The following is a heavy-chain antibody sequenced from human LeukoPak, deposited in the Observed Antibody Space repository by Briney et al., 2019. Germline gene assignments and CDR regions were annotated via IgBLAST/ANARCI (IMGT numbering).Heavy chain of an antibody. CDR1: GFTFSRYG. V-gene: IGHV3-30*18. J-gene: IGHJ4*02. Sequence: GRSLRLSCAASGFTFSRYGMHWVRQAPGKGLEWVAVASSDGDTTYYADPVKGRFTISRDNSRNTLYLQMNSLRAEDTAVYYCAKEGSTTFREDFDCWGQGTQVIVSS. D-gene: IGHD3-16*01. CDR3: AKEGSTTFREDFDC. CDR2: ASSDGDTT.